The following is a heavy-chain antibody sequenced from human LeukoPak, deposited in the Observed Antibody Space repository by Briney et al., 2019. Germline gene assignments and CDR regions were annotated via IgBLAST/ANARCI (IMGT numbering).Heavy chain of an antibody. CDR3: ARWRSWYGIDY. D-gene: IGHD6-13*01. CDR2: INHSGST. J-gene: IGHJ4*02. CDR1: GGSFSGYN. Sequence: SETLSLTCAVYGGSFSGYNWSWIRQPPGKGLEWIGEINHSGSTNYNPSLKSRVTISVDTSKNQFSLKLSSVTAADTAVYYCARWRSWYGIDYWGQGTLVTVSS. V-gene: IGHV4-34*01.